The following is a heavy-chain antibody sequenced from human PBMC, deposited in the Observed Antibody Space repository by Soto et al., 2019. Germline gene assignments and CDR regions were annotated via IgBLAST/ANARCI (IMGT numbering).Heavy chain of an antibody. J-gene: IGHJ5*02. D-gene: IGHD6-19*01. CDR1: GLTFSRSI. Sequence: QVQLVESGGGVVLPGRSLRLSCVASGLTFSRSIMHWVRQAPGKGLEWVAAMSYDGYSQYHADAVKGRFTISRDDSIDTLYLQMNSLRPEDTAVYYWAREGGSSGRCGWFDPWGQGTQVTVSS. V-gene: IGHV3-30-3*01. CDR3: AREGGSSGRCGWFDP. CDR2: MSYDGYSQ.